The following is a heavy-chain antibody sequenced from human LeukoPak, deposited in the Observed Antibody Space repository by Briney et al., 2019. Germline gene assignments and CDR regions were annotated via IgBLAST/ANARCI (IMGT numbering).Heavy chain of an antibody. CDR2: IYYSGST. CDR1: GGSISSGDYY. CDR3: ARESSGGFFDY. V-gene: IGHV4-30-4*08. Sequence: SETLSLTCTVSGGSISSGDYYWSWIRQPPGKGLEWIGYIYYSGSTYYNPSLKSRVTISVDTSENQFSLKLSSVTAADTAVHYCARESSGGFFDYWGQGSLVTVSS. J-gene: IGHJ4*02. D-gene: IGHD2-15*01.